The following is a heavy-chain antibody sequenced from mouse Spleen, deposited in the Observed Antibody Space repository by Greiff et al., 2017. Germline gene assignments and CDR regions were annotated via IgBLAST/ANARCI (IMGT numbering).Heavy chain of an antibody. Sequence: QVHVKQSGPELVKPGASVKISCKASGYAFSSSWMNWVKQRPGKGLEWIGRIYPGDGDTNYNGKFKGKATLTADKSSSTAYMQLSSLTSEDSAVYFCARSGDGGFAYWGQGTLVTVSA. CDR2: IYPGDGDT. V-gene: IGHV1-82*01. J-gene: IGHJ3*01. D-gene: IGHD3-3*01. CDR3: ARSGDGGFAY. CDR1: GYAFSSSW.